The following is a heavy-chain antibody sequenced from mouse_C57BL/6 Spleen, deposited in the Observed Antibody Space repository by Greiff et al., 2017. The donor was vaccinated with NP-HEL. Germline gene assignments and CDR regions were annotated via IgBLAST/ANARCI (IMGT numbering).Heavy chain of an antibody. CDR2: IDPENGDT. V-gene: IGHV14-4*01. D-gene: IGHD2-1*01. CDR3: TTLYGNYPYYFDY. J-gene: IGHJ2*01. CDR1: GFNIKDDY. Sequence: EVQLQQSGAELVRPGASVKLSCTASGFNIKDDYMHWVKQRPEQGLEWIGWIDPENGDTEYASKFQGKATITADTSSNTAYLQLSSLTSEDTAVYYCTTLYGNYPYYFDYWGQGTTLTVSS.